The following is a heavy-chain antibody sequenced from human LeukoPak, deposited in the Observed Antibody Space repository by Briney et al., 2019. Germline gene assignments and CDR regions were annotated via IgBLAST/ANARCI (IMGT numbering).Heavy chain of an antibody. D-gene: IGHD1-7*01. CDR1: GFTFSNYG. V-gene: IGHV3-23*01. CDR3: AKIEPMELDFDY. J-gene: IGHJ4*02. CDR2: ISGSGANT. Sequence: GGSLRLSCAASGFTFSNYGMSWVRQAPGKGLEWVSVISGSGANTYYADSVKGRFTISRDNSKNTLYLQMNSLRAEDTAVYYCAKIEPMELDFDYWGQGTLVTVSS.